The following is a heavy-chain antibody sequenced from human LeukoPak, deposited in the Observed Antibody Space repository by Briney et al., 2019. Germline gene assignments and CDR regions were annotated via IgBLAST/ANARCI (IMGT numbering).Heavy chain of an antibody. CDR1: GGSLSSGSYY. CDR2: INTSGST. CDR3: ASGVYCSGGRCYED. D-gene: IGHD2-15*01. Sequence: ASETLSLTCTVSGGSLSSGSYYWNWIRQPAGKGLEWIGRINTSGSTNYNPSLKSRVTISVDTSKNQFSLKLSSVTAADTAVYFCASGVYCSGGRCYEDWGQGTLVTVSS. V-gene: IGHV4-61*02. J-gene: IGHJ4*02.